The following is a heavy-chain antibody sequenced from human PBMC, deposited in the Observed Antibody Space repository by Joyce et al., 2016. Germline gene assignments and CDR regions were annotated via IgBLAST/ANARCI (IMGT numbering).Heavy chain of an antibody. CDR3: ARAFSLYYDSSYFDY. CDR2: ISAYNGKT. V-gene: IGHV1-18*01. J-gene: IGHJ4*02. Sequence: QVQVVQSGAEVKKPGASVKVSCKASGYTFTSYGISWVRQAPGQGIECMGCISAYNGKTNYAQKFQGRATMTTDTSTSTAYMELRRLKSDDTAVFYCARAFSLYYDSSYFDYWGQGTLVTVSS. D-gene: IGHD3-22*01. CDR1: GYTFTSYG.